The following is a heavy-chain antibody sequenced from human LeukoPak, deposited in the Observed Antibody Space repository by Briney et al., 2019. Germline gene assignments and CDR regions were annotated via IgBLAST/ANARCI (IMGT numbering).Heavy chain of an antibody. J-gene: IGHJ4*02. V-gene: IGHV4-38-2*02. Sequence: SETLSLTCTVSGYSISSGYYWGWIRQPPGKGLEWIGSIYHSGSTYYNPSLKSRVTISVDTSKNQFSLKLSSVTAADTAVYYCARAPRRPAPFDYWGQGTLVTVSS. CDR1: GYSISSGYY. CDR3: ARAPRRPAPFDY. CDR2: IYHSGST.